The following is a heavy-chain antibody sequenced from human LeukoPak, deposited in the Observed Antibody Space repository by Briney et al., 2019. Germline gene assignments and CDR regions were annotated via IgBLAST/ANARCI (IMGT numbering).Heavy chain of an antibody. J-gene: IGHJ5*02. CDR1: GYSFTDYY. V-gene: IGHV1-2*02. CDR3: ARDATRNHFDP. CDR2: IYPKNGRT. D-gene: IGHD1-1*01. Sequence: ASVKVSCKASGYSFTDYYIHWVRQAPGQGLEWVGWIYPKNGRTYYAQRFQGRVTMTSDTSITTPFLELSSLTSHDTAVYSCARDATRNHFDPWGQGTLVTVS.